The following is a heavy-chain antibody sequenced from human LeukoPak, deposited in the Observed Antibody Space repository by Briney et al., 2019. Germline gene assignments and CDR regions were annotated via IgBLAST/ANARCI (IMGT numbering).Heavy chain of an antibody. D-gene: IGHD6-13*01. CDR3: ARRLAGTEDY. Sequence: SETLSLTCTVSGGSISSSSYYWGWIRQPPGKGLEWIASIYYSGSTYYNPSLESRFTISVDTSKNQFSLKLSSVTAADTAVYYCARRLAGTEDYWGQGTLVTVSS. V-gene: IGHV4-39*01. CDR2: IYYSGST. J-gene: IGHJ4*02. CDR1: GGSISSSSYY.